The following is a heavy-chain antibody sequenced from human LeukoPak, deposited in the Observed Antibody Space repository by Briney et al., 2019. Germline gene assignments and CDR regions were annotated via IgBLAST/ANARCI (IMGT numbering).Heavy chain of an antibody. Sequence: ASVKVSCKASGYTFTSYDINWVRQATGQGLEWMGWMNPNSGNTGYAKKFQGRVTMTRNTSISTAYMELSSLRSEDTAVYYCARGQRVKAAGRNYYYYGMDVWGQGTTVTVSS. CDR1: GYTFTSYD. CDR3: ARGQRVKAAGRNYYYYGMDV. CDR2: MNPNSGNT. D-gene: IGHD6-13*01. V-gene: IGHV1-8*01. J-gene: IGHJ6*02.